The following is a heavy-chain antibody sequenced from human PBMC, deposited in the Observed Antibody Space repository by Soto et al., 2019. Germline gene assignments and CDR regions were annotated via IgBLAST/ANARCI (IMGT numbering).Heavy chain of an antibody. CDR3: ARESGGNAFRGPGSLDP. J-gene: IGHJ5*02. CDR1: GGTFSSYA. D-gene: IGHD3-16*01. V-gene: IGHV1-69*13. CDR2: IIPIFGTA. Sequence: GASVKVSCKASGGTFSSYAISWVRQAPGQGLEWMGGIIPIFGTANYAQKFQGRVTITADESTSTAYMELSSLRSEDTAVYYCARESGGNAFRGPGSLDPWGQGTLVTVPQ.